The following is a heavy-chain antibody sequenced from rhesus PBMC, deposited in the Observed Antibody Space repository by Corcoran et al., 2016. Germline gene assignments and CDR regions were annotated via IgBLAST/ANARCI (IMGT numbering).Heavy chain of an antibody. V-gene: IGHV4-122*02. CDR1: GYSISSGYG. Sequence: QLQLQESGPGLVKPSETLSLTCAVSGYSISSGYGWSWIRQPPGKGLEWIGYISYSGSTSYNPSLKSRVTISRDTAKNQFFLKLSSVTAADTAVYYCARREYSSWSGYYGLDSWGQGVVVTVSS. D-gene: IGHD6-13*01. J-gene: IGHJ6*01. CDR2: ISYSGST. CDR3: ARREYSSWSGYYGLDS.